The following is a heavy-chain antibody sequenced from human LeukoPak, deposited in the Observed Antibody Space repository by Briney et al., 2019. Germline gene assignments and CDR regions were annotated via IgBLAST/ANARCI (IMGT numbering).Heavy chain of an antibody. CDR3: AKDISKEVGAFDI. J-gene: IGHJ3*02. CDR1: GFTFSSYW. Sequence: GGSLRLSCAASGFTFSSYWMSWVRQAPGKGLEWVANIKQDGSEKYYVDSVKGRFTISRDNAKNSLYLQMNSLRAEDMALYYCAKDISKEVGAFDIWGQGTMVTVSS. V-gene: IGHV3-7*03. CDR2: IKQDGSEK.